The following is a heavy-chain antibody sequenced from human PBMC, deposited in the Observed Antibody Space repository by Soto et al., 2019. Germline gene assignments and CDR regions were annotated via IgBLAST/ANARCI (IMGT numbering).Heavy chain of an antibody. J-gene: IGHJ4*02. V-gene: IGHV1-69*18. Sequence: QVQLVQSGAEVKKPGSSVTVSCKASGDRFTSYAISWVRQAPGQGLEWVGTVLPVLGTTNYAQKLRGRVIITADESTSTAYMELGSLRSDDTAIYYCARDRADRGFDYWGQGTLVTVSS. CDR2: VLPVLGTT. CDR3: ARDRADRGFDY. D-gene: IGHD3-10*01. CDR1: GDRFTSYA.